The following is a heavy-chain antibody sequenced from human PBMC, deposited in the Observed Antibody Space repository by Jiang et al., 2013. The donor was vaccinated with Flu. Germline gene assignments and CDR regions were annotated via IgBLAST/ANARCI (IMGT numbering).Heavy chain of an antibody. CDR1: GGSVNSFYW. CDR3: ARDGSVATAGSYFDF. CDR2: ISQSGTT. V-gene: IGHV4-4*02. Sequence: GLVKPSETVSLICAVSGGSVNSFYWWSWVRQAPGKGLEWIGEISQSGTTNYNPSLKSRVTMSVDKSKNHFSLDLTSVTAADTAVYYCARDGSVATAGSYFDFWGQGILVTVSS. D-gene: IGHD6-13*01. J-gene: IGHJ4*02.